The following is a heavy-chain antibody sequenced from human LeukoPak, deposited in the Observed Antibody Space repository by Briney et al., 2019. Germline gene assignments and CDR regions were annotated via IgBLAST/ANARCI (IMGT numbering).Heavy chain of an antibody. CDR3: ARDYSGYEYDC. Sequence: GGSLRLSCAASGFTFSSYSMNWVRQAPGKGLEWVSSITPSSSYIYYADSVKGRFTISRDNAKNSLYLQMNSLRAEDTAVYYCARDYSGYEYDCWGQGTLVTVSS. D-gene: IGHD5-12*01. V-gene: IGHV3-21*01. CDR1: GFTFSSYS. CDR2: ITPSSSYI. J-gene: IGHJ4*02.